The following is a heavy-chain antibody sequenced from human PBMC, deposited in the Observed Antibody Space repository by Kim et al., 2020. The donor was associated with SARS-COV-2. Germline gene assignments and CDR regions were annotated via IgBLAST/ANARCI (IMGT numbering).Heavy chain of an antibody. V-gene: IGHV4-39*07. J-gene: IGHJ5*02. Sequence: GSTSYNPSLKSRVTISVDTSKNQFSLMLSSVTAADTAVYYCAGIAVAVSPWGQGTLVTVSS. CDR2: GST. CDR3: AGIAVAVSP. D-gene: IGHD6-19*01.